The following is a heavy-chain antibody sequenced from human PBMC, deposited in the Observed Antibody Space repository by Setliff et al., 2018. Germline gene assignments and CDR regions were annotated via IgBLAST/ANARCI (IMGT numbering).Heavy chain of an antibody. CDR1: GGSVNNYY. CDR2: IYHSGSS. J-gene: IGHJ3*02. V-gene: IGHV4-4*07. D-gene: IGHD2-2*01. CDR3: ARGRMRGSCSGPSCTYDPFDI. Sequence: SETLSLTCTISGGSVNNYYWNWIRQSADKGLEWIGSIYHSGSSYYNSSLRSRVTISGDTSKNQFSLILRSVTAADTAVYYCARGRMRGSCSGPSCTYDPFDIWGQGTPVTVSS.